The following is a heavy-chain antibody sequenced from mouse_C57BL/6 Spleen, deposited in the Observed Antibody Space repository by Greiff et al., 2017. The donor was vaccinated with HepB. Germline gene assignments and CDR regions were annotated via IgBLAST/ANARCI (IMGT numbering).Heavy chain of an antibody. D-gene: IGHD3-2*02. CDR3: ARIRGGSDSSGYAWFAY. J-gene: IGHJ3*01. CDR1: GFSLSTFGMG. Sequence: QVTLKECGPGILQPSQTLSLTCSFSGFSLSTFGMGVGWIRQPSGKGLEWLAHIWWDDDKYYNPALKSRLTISKDPSKNQVFLKIAHVDTADTATYYCARIRGGSDSSGYAWFAYWGQGTLVTVSA. CDR2: IWWDDDK. V-gene: IGHV8-8*01.